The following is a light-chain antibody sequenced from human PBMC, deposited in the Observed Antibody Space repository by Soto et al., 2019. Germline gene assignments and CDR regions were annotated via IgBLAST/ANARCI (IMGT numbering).Light chain of an antibody. CDR3: QQYRDLPLT. J-gene: IGKJ2*01. CDR1: EDIRKY. V-gene: IGKV1-33*01. Sequence: DIHMTQSPSSLSASIGDRVTITCQANEDIRKYLNWYQQKPGKAPKLLIYGASNLETGVPPRFSGNASETDFTFNISSLQPEDFASYYCQQYRDLPLTFGQGTMVEMK. CDR2: GAS.